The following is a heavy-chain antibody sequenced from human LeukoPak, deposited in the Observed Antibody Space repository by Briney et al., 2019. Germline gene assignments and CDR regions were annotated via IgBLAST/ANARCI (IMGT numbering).Heavy chain of an antibody. CDR1: GFTFSSYG. Sequence: GGSLRLSCAASGFTFSSYGMHWVRQAPGKGLEWVAVISYDGSTKYYADSVKGRLSISRDNSKSSLYLQMNSLRAEDTAVYYCAILAAAGSPADYWGQGTLVTVSS. D-gene: IGHD6-13*01. V-gene: IGHV3-30*03. CDR3: AILAAAGSPADY. J-gene: IGHJ4*02. CDR2: ISYDGSTK.